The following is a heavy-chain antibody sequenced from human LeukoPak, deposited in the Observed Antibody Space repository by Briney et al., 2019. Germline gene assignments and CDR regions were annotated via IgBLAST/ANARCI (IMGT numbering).Heavy chain of an antibody. CDR1: GFTFSSYA. J-gene: IGHJ6*02. Sequence: GGSLRLSCAASGFTFSSYAMSWVRQAPGKGLEWVSAISGSAGSTYYADSVKGRFTISRDNSKNTLYLQMNSLRAEDTAVYYCAKDPFCSGGSCYVVDYGMDVWGQGTTVTVSS. V-gene: IGHV3-23*01. CDR2: ISGSAGST. D-gene: IGHD2-15*01. CDR3: AKDPFCSGGSCYVVDYGMDV.